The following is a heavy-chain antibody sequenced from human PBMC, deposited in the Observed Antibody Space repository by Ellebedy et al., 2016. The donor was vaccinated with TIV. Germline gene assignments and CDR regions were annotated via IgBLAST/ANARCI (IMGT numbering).Heavy chain of an antibody. D-gene: IGHD4-17*01. Sequence: PGGSLRLSCVASGFSFRSYWMSWVRQVPGKGLEWVANIRDDSEKYYVDSVKGRFTISRDNSKNSLYLQMHILRVEDTAVYYCARRGSYGDYAVQINNWFDSWGQGTLVTVSS. CDR1: GFSFRSYW. CDR2: IRDDSEK. CDR3: ARRGSYGDYAVQINNWFDS. V-gene: IGHV3-7*01. J-gene: IGHJ5*01.